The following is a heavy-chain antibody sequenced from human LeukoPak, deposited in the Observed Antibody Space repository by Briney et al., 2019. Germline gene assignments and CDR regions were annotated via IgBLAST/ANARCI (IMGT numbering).Heavy chain of an antibody. CDR1: GGSLSSYH. D-gene: IGHD3-22*01. J-gene: IGHJ4*02. V-gene: IGHV4-59*08. CDR2: IYDSGST. Sequence: SETLSLTCTVSGGSLSSYHWSWIRQSPGKGLEWIGYIYDSGSTKYNPSLKSRVTMSPDMSKNQFSLKLSSVTAADTAVYYCARLESGVLGDPYYYDSTGYYYRGYFDSWGPGTLVTVSS. CDR3: ARLESGVLGDPYYYDSTGYYYRGYFDS.